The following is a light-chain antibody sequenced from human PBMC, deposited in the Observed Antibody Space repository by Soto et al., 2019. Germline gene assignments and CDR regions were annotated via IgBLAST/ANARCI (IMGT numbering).Light chain of an antibody. CDR1: QSVSSN. V-gene: IGKV3-15*01. Sequence: EIVMTQSPATLSVSPGERATLSSRASQSVSSNLAWYQQKPGQAPRLLIYGASTRAAGIPARFSGSGSRTEFHLTVSSLKAEDFAVYYCQQYNNLPPLTVGGGTKVEIK. CDR3: QQYNNLPPLT. J-gene: IGKJ4*01. CDR2: GAS.